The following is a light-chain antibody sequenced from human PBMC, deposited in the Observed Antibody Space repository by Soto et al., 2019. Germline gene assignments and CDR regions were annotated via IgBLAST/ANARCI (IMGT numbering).Light chain of an antibody. V-gene: IGKV3-11*01. CDR3: HQRSNWWT. CDR1: QSLSSS. CDR2: DTS. Sequence: PGERATLSCRASQSLSSSLAWYQHKPGQAPRVLIYDTSTRATGIPARFSGSGSGTDFTLTISSLEPEDSAVYYCHQRSNWWTFGQGTRVEIK. J-gene: IGKJ1*01.